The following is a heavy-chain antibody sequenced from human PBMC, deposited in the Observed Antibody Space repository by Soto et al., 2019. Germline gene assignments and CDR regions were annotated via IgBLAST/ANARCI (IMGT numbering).Heavy chain of an antibody. V-gene: IGHV4-34*01. CDR2: INHSGST. Sequence: QVQLQQWGAGLLKPSETLSLTCAVYGGSFSGYYWSWIRQPPGKGLEWIGEINHSGSTNYNPSLKSRVTISVDTSKNQFSLKLSSVTAADTAVYYCARGLGSGWYKYFQHWGQGTLVTVSS. CDR3: ARGLGSGWYKYFQH. CDR1: GGSFSGYY. J-gene: IGHJ1*01. D-gene: IGHD6-19*01.